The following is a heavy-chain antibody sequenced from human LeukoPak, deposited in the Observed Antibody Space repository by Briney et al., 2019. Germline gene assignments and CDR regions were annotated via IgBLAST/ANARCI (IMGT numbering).Heavy chain of an antibody. CDR1: GGTFSSYT. CDR2: IIPILGIA. J-gene: IGHJ4*02. D-gene: IGHD3-3*01. CDR3: ASSGGVTISLGY. V-gene: IGHV1-69*02. Sequence: SVKVSCKASGGTFSSYTISWVRQAPGQGVEWMGRIIPILGIANYAQKFQGRVTITADKSTSTAYMELSSLRSEDTAVYYCASSGGVTISLGYWGQGTLVTVSS.